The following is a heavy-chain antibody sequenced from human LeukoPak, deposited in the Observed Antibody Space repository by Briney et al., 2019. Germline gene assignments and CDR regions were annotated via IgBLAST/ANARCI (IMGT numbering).Heavy chain of an antibody. CDR1: GGTFSSYA. J-gene: IGHJ4*02. V-gene: IGHV1-69*13. D-gene: IGHD6-13*01. Sequence: SEKVSCKASGGTFSSYATSWVRQAPGQGLERMGGIIPIFGTANYAQKFQGRVTITADESTSTAYMELSSLRSEDTAVYYCARVGAAAGPFDYWGQGTLVTVSS. CDR2: IIPIFGTA. CDR3: ARVGAAAGPFDY.